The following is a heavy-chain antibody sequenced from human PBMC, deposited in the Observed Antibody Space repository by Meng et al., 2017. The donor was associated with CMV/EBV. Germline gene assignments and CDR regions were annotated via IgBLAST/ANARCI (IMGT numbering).Heavy chain of an antibody. Sequence: GGSLRLSCAASGFTFSSYAMHWVRPAPGKGLEYVSAISSNGGSTYYADSVKGRFTISRDNSKNTLYLQMGSLRAEDMAVYYCARSVGELPVYYYGMDVWGQGTTVTVSS. CDR2: ISSNGGST. D-gene: IGHD1-26*01. CDR3: ARSVGELPVYYYGMDV. CDR1: GFTFSSYA. V-gene: IGHV3-64*02. J-gene: IGHJ6*02.